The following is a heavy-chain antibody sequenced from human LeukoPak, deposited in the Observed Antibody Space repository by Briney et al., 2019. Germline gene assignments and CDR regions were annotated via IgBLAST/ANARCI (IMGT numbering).Heavy chain of an antibody. Sequence: GRSLRLSCAASGFTFDDYAMHWVRQAPGKGLEWVSGISWNSGSIGYADSVKSRFTMSRDNAKNSLYLQMNILGAEDTAVYYCAREKNADIVLMVYAVHDAFDIWGQGTMVTVSS. CDR2: ISWNSGSI. J-gene: IGHJ3*02. D-gene: IGHD2-8*01. CDR3: AREKNADIVLMVYAVHDAFDI. CDR1: GFTFDDYA. V-gene: IGHV3-9*01.